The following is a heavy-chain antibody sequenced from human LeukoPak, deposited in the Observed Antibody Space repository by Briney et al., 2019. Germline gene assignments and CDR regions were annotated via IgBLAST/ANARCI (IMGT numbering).Heavy chain of an antibody. J-gene: IGHJ4*02. CDR3: ARVAIAAAGDYFDY. Sequence: ASVKVSCKASGYTFTGYYMHWVRQAPGQGLEWMGWINPNSGGTNYAQKFQGRVTMTRDTSISTAHMELSRLRSDDTAVYYCARVAIAAAGDYFDYWGQGTLVTVSS. CDR1: GYTFTGYY. CDR2: INPNSGGT. V-gene: IGHV1-2*02. D-gene: IGHD6-13*01.